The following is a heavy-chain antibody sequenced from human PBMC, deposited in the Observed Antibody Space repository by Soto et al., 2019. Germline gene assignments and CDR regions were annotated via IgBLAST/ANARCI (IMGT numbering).Heavy chain of an antibody. CDR3: AKDLTMIVVVIEGDY. J-gene: IGHJ4*02. V-gene: IGHV3-23*01. CDR1: GFTFSSYA. CDR2: ISGSGGST. D-gene: IGHD3-22*01. Sequence: PGGSLRLSCAASGFTFSSYAMSWVRQAPGKGLEWVSAISGSGGSTYYADSVKGRFTISRDNSKNTLYLQMNSLRAEDTAVYYCAKDLTMIVVVIEGDYWGQGTLVTVSS.